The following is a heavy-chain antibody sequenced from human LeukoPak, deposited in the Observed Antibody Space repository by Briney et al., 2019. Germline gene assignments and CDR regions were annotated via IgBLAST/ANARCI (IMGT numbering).Heavy chain of an antibody. V-gene: IGHV2-70*11. CDR2: IDWDDDK. Sequence: ESGPTLVNPPQTLTLTCTFSGFSLSPSGMCVSWIRQPPGKALEWLARIDWDDDKYYSTSLKTRLTISKDTSKNQVVLTMTNMDPVNTATCYCARILSGSYYKYFDYWGQGTLVTVSS. J-gene: IGHJ4*02. CDR1: GFSLSPSGMC. CDR3: ARILSGSYYKYFDY. D-gene: IGHD1-26*01.